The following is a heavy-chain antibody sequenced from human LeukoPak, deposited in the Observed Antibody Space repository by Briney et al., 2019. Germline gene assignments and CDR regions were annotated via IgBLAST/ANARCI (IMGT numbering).Heavy chain of an antibody. CDR3: ARDRDSSSWSLNWFDP. J-gene: IGHJ5*02. V-gene: IGHV4-34*01. Sequence: SETLSLTCAVYGGSFSGYYWSWIRQPPGKGLEWIGEINHSGSTNYNPSLKSRVTISVDTSKNQFSLKLSSVTAADTAVYYCARDRDSSSWSLNWFDPWGQGTLVTVSS. CDR2: INHSGST. D-gene: IGHD6-13*01. CDR1: GGSFSGYY.